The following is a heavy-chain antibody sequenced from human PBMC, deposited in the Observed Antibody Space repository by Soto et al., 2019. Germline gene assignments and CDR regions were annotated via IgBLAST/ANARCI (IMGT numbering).Heavy chain of an antibody. CDR3: AKLPNKSPQN. V-gene: IGHV3-74*02. J-gene: IGHJ1*01. CDR1: GFTFSSYW. Sequence: EVHLVESGGGLVQPGVSVRLSCAASGFTFSSYWMHWVRQAPGKGLLWVSSISTDASSTSYADPVKGRFTISRDNAKNTLYLQMNSVRAEDTAVYYRAKLPNKSPQNWGQGTLIIVSP. CDR2: ISTDASST. D-gene: IGHD2-21*01.